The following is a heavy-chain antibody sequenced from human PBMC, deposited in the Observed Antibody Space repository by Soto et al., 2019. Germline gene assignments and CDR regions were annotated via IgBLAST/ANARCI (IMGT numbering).Heavy chain of an antibody. V-gene: IGHV1-18*01. D-gene: IGHD2-21*02. CDR2: ISAYNCNT. J-gene: IGHJ4*02. Sequence: QVQLVQSGAEVKKPGASVKVSCKASGYTFTNFGISWVRQAPGQGLEWMGWISAYNCNTNYARKFQGRVTTTTDTSTSPASMEVRRLRFAATAVYYCARGVTPIDYWGPGTLVTVS. CDR1: GYTFTNFG. CDR3: ARGVTPIDY.